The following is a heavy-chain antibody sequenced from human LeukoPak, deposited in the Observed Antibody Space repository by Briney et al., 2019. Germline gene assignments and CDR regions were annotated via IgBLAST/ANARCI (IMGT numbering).Heavy chain of an antibody. CDR2: IYYSGST. J-gene: IGHJ4*02. V-gene: IGHV4-59*08. CDR3: ARLQVSSAGPMEFDY. D-gene: IGHD3-10*01. Sequence: SETLSLTCAVYGGSFSGYYWSWIRQPPGKGLEWIGYIYYSGSTNYNPSLKSRVTISVDTSKNQFSLKLSSVTAADTAVYYCARLQVSSAGPMEFDYWGQGTLVTASS. CDR1: GGSFSGYY.